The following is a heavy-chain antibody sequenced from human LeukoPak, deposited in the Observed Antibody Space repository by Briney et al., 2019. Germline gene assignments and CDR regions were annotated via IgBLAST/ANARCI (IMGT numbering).Heavy chain of an antibody. CDR3: AKAGYCSSTSCLEDY. CDR2: ISGGGGST. J-gene: IGHJ4*02. V-gene: IGHV3-23*01. CDR1: GFTFSSSA. Sequence: GGSLRLSCVASGFTFSSSAMSWVRQAPGKGLEWVSAISGGGGSTYYADSVKGRFTISRDNSKNTQYLQMNSLRAEDTAVYYCAKAGYCSSTSCLEDYWGQGTLVTVSS. D-gene: IGHD2-2*01.